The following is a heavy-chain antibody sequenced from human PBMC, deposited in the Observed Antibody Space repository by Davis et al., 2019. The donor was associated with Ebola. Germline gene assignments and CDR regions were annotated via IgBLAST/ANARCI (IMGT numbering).Heavy chain of an antibody. Sequence: PSETLSLTCAVYGGSFSGYYWSWIRQPPGKGLEWIGEINHSGSTYYNPSLKSRVTISVDTSKNQFSLKLSSVTAADTAVYYCGYFDWLLYDYYYGMDVWGQGTTVTVSS. J-gene: IGHJ6*02. V-gene: IGHV4-34*01. CDR1: GGSFSGYY. CDR3: GYFDWLLYDYYYGMDV. CDR2: INHSGST. D-gene: IGHD3-9*01.